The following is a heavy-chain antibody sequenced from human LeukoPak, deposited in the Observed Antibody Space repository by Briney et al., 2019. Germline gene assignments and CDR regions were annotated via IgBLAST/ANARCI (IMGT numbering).Heavy chain of an antibody. J-gene: IGHJ5*02. V-gene: IGHV1-2*02. D-gene: IGHD3-16*02. Sequence: WASVKVSCKASGYTFTGYYMHWVRQAPGQGLEWMGWINPNSGGTNYAQKFQGRVTMTRDTSISTAYMELSRLRSDDTAVYYCARDPLSDYVWGSYRLNWFDPWGQGTLVTVSS. CDR1: GYTFTGYY. CDR2: INPNSGGT. CDR3: ARDPLSDYVWGSYRLNWFDP.